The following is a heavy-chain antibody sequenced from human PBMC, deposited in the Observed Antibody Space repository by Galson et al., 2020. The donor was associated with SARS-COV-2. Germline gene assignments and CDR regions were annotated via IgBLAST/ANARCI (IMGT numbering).Heavy chain of an antibody. CDR3: ARDLIQRGPLYCSSTSCYYRDY. V-gene: IGHV4-38-2*02. CDR2: IYHSGST. J-gene: IGHJ4*02. Sequence: SQTLSLTCTVSGYSISSGYYWGWIRQPPGKGLEWIGSIYHSGSTYYNPSLKSRVTISVDTSKNHFSLKLSSVTAADTAVYYCARDLIQRGPLYCSSTSCYYRDYWGQGTLVTVSS. CDR1: GYSISSGYY. D-gene: IGHD2-2*01.